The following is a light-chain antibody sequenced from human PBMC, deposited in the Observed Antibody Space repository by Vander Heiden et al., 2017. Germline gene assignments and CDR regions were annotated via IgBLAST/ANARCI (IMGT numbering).Light chain of an antibody. V-gene: IGKV1-39*01. Sequence: DIQITQSPSSLSASVGDRVTITCRASQSISSYLNWYQQKPGKAPKLLIYAASSLQSGVPSRFSGSGSGTDFTLTIISLQPEDFATYYCQQSYSTPWTFGQGTKVEIK. CDR2: AAS. CDR3: QQSYSTPWT. J-gene: IGKJ1*01. CDR1: QSISSY.